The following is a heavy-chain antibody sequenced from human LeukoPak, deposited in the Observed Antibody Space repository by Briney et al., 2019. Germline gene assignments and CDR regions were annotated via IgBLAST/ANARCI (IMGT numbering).Heavy chain of an antibody. CDR1: GYTFINYD. D-gene: IGHD1-7*01. Sequence: ASVKVSCEASGYTFINYDINWVRQATGQGLEWVGWMNPNNGRTGYAQKFQGRVTMTRNSSISTAYMELNTLTSDDTAVYYCARGSWITGTTSYYYHMDVWGKGTTVTVSS. CDR2: MNPNNGRT. J-gene: IGHJ6*03. CDR3: ARGSWITGTTSYYYHMDV. V-gene: IGHV1-8*01.